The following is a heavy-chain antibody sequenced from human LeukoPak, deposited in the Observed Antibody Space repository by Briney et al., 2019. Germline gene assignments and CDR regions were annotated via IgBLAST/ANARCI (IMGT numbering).Heavy chain of an antibody. CDR2: IQYSANT. D-gene: IGHD1-26*01. CDR1: GGSISSYY. Sequence: LETLSLTCSFSGGSISSYYWSWLRQPPGKGLEWIGYIQYSANTNYNPSLKSRVTISIDTSKNQFSLKLSSVTAADTAVYLCARSGGSYYDYWGQGTLVTVSS. CDR3: ARSGGSYYDY. V-gene: IGHV4-59*08. J-gene: IGHJ4*02.